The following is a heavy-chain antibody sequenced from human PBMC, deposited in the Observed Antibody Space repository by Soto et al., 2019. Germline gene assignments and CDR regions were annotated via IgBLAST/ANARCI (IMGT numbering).Heavy chain of an antibody. CDR3: ARDYYYDSSGYPSYYMDV. V-gene: IGHV3-53*01. Sequence: GESLKISCAASGFTVSSNYMSWVRQAPGKGLEWVSVIYSGGSTYYADSVKGRFTISRDNSKNTLYLQMNSLRAEDTAVYYCARDYYYDSSGYPSYYMDVWGKGTTVTVSS. CDR2: IYSGGST. J-gene: IGHJ6*03. D-gene: IGHD3-22*01. CDR1: GFTVSSNY.